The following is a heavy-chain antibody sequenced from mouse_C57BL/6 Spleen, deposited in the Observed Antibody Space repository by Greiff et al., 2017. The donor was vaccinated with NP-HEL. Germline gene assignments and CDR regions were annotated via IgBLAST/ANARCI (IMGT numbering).Heavy chain of an antibody. V-gene: IGHV5-17*01. CDR1: GFTFSDYG. Sequence: DVKLVESGGGLVKPGGSLKLSCAASGFTFSDYGMHWVRQAPEKGLEWVAYISSGSSTIYYADTVKGRFTISRDNAKNTLFLQMTSLRSEDTAMYYWARAGNWYVDVWGTGTTVTVSA. CDR3: ARAGNWYVDV. CDR2: ISSGSSTI. J-gene: IGHJ1*03.